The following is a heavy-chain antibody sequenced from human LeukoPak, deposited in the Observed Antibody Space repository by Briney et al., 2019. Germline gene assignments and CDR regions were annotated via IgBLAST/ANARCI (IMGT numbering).Heavy chain of an antibody. CDR2: ISGSGSST. D-gene: IGHD7-27*01. Sequence: GGSLRLSCAASGFTFSSYAMSWVRQAPGKGLEWVSVISGSGSSTYYADSVKGRFTISRDNSKNTLHLQMNSLRAEDTAVYYCAKGIVNWGKNYFDYWGQGTLVAVSS. J-gene: IGHJ4*02. CDR3: AKGIVNWGKNYFDY. CDR1: GFTFSSYA. V-gene: IGHV3-23*01.